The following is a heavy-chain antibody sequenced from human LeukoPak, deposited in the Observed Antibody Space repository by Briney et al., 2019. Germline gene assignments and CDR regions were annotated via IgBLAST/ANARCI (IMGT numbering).Heavy chain of an antibody. Sequence: GESLQISCKWSGYSFTNYWIGWVRQLPGKGLEWMGIIYPGDSDSRYSPSFQGQVTISVDKATTTAYLQWRSLEASDTAMYYCARSQGHCAGNRYPPFEYWGQGTLVTVSA. V-gene: IGHV5-51*01. CDR3: ARSQGHCAGNRYPPFEY. J-gene: IGHJ4*02. D-gene: IGHD4-23*01. CDR1: GYSFTNYW. CDR2: IYPGDSDS.